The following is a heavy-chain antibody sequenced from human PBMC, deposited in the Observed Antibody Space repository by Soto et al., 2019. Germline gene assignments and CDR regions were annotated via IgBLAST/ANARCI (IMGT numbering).Heavy chain of an antibody. CDR2: IWYDGSNK. D-gene: IGHD3-3*01. Sequence: PGGSLRLSCAASGFTFSSYGMHWVRQAPGKGLEWVAVIWYDGSNKYYADSVKGRFTISRDNSKNTLYLQMNSLRAEDTAVYYCTRDNDDFWSGYYSYNWFDPWGQGTLVTVSS. CDR3: TRDNDDFWSGYYSYNWFDP. CDR1: GFTFSSYG. J-gene: IGHJ5*02. V-gene: IGHV3-33*01.